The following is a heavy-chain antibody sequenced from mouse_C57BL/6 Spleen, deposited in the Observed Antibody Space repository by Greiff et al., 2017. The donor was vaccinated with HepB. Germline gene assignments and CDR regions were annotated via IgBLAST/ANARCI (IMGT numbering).Heavy chain of an antibody. J-gene: IGHJ3*01. Sequence: VKLQQSGAELVKPGASVKLSCKASGYTFTSYWMHWVKQRPGQGLEWIGMIHPNSGSTNYNEKFKSKATLTVDKSSSTAYMQLSSLTSEDSAVYYCAREGVAWFAYWGQGTLVTVSA. V-gene: IGHV1-64*01. CDR3: AREGVAWFAY. CDR2: IHPNSGST. D-gene: IGHD1-1*02. CDR1: GYTFTSYW.